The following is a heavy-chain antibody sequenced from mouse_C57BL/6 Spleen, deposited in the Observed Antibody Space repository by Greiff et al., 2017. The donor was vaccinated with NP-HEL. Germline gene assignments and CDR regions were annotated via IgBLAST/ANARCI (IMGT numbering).Heavy chain of an antibody. Sequence: VQLQESGAELVKPGASVKISCKASGYAFSSYWMNWVKQRPGKGLEWIGQIYPGDGDSNYNGKFKGKATLTADKSSSTAYMQLSSLTSEDSAVYFCAGGMVTTVDYWGQGTTLTVSS. CDR3: AGGMVTTVDY. D-gene: IGHD2-2*01. CDR2: IYPGDGDS. V-gene: IGHV1-80*01. CDR1: GYAFSSYW. J-gene: IGHJ2*01.